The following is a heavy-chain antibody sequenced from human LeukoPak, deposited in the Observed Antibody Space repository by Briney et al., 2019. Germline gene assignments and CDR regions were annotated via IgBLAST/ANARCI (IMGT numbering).Heavy chain of an antibody. CDR1: GGPVRSASYY. Sequence: SETLSVTCTVSGGPVRSASYYWTWIRQPPGKGLEWIGYIYYTGNTNSNPSLKSRVTISIDPPKNQFSLKLSSVTAADTAVYHCARVDILTGYLADYWGQGTLVTVSS. V-gene: IGHV4-61*01. CDR2: IYYTGNT. CDR3: ARVDILTGYLADY. J-gene: IGHJ4*02. D-gene: IGHD3-9*01.